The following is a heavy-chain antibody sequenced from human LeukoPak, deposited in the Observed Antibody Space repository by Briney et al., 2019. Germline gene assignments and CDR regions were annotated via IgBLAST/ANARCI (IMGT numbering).Heavy chain of an antibody. D-gene: IGHD5-24*01. Sequence: PGGSLRLSCAASGFTFSSYAMSWVRQAPGKGLEWVSAISGSGGSTYYADSVKGRFTISRDNSKNTLYLQMNSLRAEDTAVYYCASLRDGYISTPGPLDYWGQGTLVTVSS. CDR3: ASLRDGYISTPGPLDY. CDR1: GFTFSSYA. CDR2: ISGSGGST. V-gene: IGHV3-23*01. J-gene: IGHJ4*02.